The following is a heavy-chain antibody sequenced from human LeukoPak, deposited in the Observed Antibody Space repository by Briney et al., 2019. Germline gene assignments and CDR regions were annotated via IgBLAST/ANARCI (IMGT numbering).Heavy chain of an antibody. CDR3: ATVPPRYSGYDWAFDY. Sequence: ASVKGSCKASGGTFSSYAISWVRQAPGQGLEWMGGIIPIFGTANYAQKFQGRVTITADESTSTAYMELSSLRSEDTAVYYCATVPPRYSGYDWAFDYWGQGTLVTVSS. D-gene: IGHD5-12*01. CDR2: IIPIFGTA. CDR1: GGTFSSYA. V-gene: IGHV1-69*13. J-gene: IGHJ4*02.